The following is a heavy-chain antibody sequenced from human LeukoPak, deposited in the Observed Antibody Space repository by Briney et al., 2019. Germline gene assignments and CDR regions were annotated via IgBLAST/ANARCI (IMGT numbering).Heavy chain of an antibody. Sequence: PSETLSLTCAVYGGSFSGYYWSWIRQPPGKGLEWIGEINHSGSTNYNPSLKSRVTISVDTSKNQFSLKLSSVTAADTAVYYCARGCRSSSLYYYYYYMDVWGKGTTVTVSS. CDR2: INHSGST. CDR3: ARGCRSSSLYYYYYYMDV. CDR1: GGSFSGYY. J-gene: IGHJ6*03. D-gene: IGHD6-13*01. V-gene: IGHV4-34*01.